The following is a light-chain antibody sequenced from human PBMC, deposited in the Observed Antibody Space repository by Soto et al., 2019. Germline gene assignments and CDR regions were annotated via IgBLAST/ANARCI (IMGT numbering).Light chain of an antibody. V-gene: IGKV3-20*01. CDR1: QSVSSNY. J-gene: IGKJ5*01. Sequence: EIVLTQSPGTLSLSPGERATLSCRASQSVSSNYFAWYQQKPGQAPRLLIYGISIRATGIPDRFSGSGSGTDFTLTISRLEPEDFATYYCQQSYSTLITFGQGTRLEIK. CDR2: GIS. CDR3: QQSYSTLIT.